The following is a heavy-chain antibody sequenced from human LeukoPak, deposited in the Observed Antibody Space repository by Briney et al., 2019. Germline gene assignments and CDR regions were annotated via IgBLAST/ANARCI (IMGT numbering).Heavy chain of an antibody. V-gene: IGHV1-8*03. D-gene: IGHD2-2*01. Sequence: ASVKVSCKASGYTFTSYDINWVRQATGQGLEWMGWMNPNSGNTGYAQKFQGRVTITRNTSISTAYMELSSLRSEDTAVYYCARRPIVVVPAAIKPPNYYYYMDVWGKGTTVTVSS. J-gene: IGHJ6*03. CDR1: GYTFTSYD. CDR2: MNPNSGNT. CDR3: ARRPIVVVPAAIKPPNYYYYMDV.